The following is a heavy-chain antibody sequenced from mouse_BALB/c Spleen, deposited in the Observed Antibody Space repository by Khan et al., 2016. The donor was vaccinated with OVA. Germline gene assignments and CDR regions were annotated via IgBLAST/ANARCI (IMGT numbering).Heavy chain of an antibody. J-gene: IGHJ4*01. CDR3: ARSSYYGRGLYAMDY. CDR1: DYTFTSYW. V-gene: IGHV1S41*01. CDR2: IATGSGST. D-gene: IGHD1-1*01. Sequence: DLVKPGASVKLSCKASDYTFTSYWINWIKQRPGQGLEWIGRIATGSGSTSYGEKFKAKTVLTVETSARTAYIQLISLSSEDSAVFFCARSSYYGRGLYAMDYWGQGTSVTVSS.